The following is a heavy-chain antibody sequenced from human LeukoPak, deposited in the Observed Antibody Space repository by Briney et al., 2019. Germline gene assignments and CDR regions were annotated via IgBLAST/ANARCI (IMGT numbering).Heavy chain of an antibody. V-gene: IGHV3-74*01. D-gene: IGHD1-26*01. CDR3: ARAIGWDEPFDL. CDR2: INTDGSST. Sequence: GGSLRLSCSASGFTLSNYWIHWVRQAPGKGLVWVSRINTDGSSTNYADFVRGRFTVSRDSAKNTLYLQMNSLRVEDTAVYYCARAIGWDEPFDLWGHGTLVTVSS. J-gene: IGHJ3*01. CDR1: GFTLSNYW.